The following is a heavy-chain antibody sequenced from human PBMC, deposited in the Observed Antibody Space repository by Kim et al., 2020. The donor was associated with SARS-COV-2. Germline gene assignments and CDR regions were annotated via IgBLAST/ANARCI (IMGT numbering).Heavy chain of an antibody. Sequence: GGSLRLSCAASGFTFSSYGMHWVRQAPGKGLEWVAVISYDGSNKYYADSVKGRFTISRDNSKNTLYLQMDSLRAEDTAVYYCAKQITIFGVAPRLDYWG. J-gene: IGHJ4*01. CDR2: ISYDGSNK. CDR3: AKQITIFGVAPRLDY. CDR1: GFTFSSYG. D-gene: IGHD3-3*01. V-gene: IGHV3-30*18.